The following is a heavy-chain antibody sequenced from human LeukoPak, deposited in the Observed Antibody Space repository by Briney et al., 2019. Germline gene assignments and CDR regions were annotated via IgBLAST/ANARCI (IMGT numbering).Heavy chain of an antibody. Sequence: GGSLRLSCAASGFTFSTYAMSWVRRAPGKGLEWVSAIGAGGFSTYYADSVKGRFTISRDNSKNTLYLQMNSLRADDTAVYYCAKGRGSGWLHDAFDVWGQGTMVTVSS. D-gene: IGHD6-19*01. CDR1: GFTFSTYA. V-gene: IGHV3-23*01. CDR3: AKGRGSGWLHDAFDV. J-gene: IGHJ3*01. CDR2: IGAGGFST.